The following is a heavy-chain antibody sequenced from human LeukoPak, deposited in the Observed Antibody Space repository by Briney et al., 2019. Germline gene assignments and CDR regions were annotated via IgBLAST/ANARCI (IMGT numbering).Heavy chain of an antibody. CDR1: GYSISNGFY. Sequence: SETLSLTCAVSGYSISNGFYWGWIRQPPGKGLEWIGSVYHSGSTYYNPSLKSRVGISVDTSKNQFSLKLSSVTAADTAVYYCARRYCSSTNCPLDYWGQGTLVTVSS. D-gene: IGHD2-2*01. J-gene: IGHJ4*02. CDR3: ARRYCSSTNCPLDY. CDR2: VYHSGST. V-gene: IGHV4-38-2*01.